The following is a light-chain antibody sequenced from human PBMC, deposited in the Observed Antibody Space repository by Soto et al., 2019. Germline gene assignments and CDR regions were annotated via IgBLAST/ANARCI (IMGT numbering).Light chain of an antibody. CDR2: DAS. CDR3: QQANSFPYT. V-gene: IGKV1-12*01. Sequence: QVSQSPSTVSASPGGRVTITCQTSQDIYNWLAWYQQKRGKAPVLLIYDASTLASGVPSRFSGSGSGTKYSLTISSLQPEDFATYYCQQANSFPYTFGQGTKLEIK. J-gene: IGKJ2*01. CDR1: QDIYNW.